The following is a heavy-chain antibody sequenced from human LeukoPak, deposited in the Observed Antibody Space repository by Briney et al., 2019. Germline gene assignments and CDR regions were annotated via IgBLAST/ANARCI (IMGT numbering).Heavy chain of an antibody. Sequence: HPGGSLRLSCAASGFTVRSYWMHWVRQAPGKGLVWVSHINSDGSNTGYADSVKGRFTISRDTSKNTLYLQINSLRVEDTAVYYCIVFGDSNHWGQGTLVTVSS. D-gene: IGHD4-17*01. CDR2: INSDGSNT. CDR3: IVFGDSNH. CDR1: GFTVRSYW. V-gene: IGHV3-74*01. J-gene: IGHJ5*02.